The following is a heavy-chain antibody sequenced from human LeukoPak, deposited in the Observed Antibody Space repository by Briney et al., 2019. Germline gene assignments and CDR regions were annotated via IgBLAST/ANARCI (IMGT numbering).Heavy chain of an antibody. D-gene: IGHD5-12*01. V-gene: IGHV4-61*02. CDR3: ARDSVPWLGFDP. CDR2: IYSNGNT. J-gene: IGHJ5*02. CDR1: GASINSGSFY. Sequence: SQTLSLTCTVSGASINSGSFYWSWIRQPAGKGLEWVGRIYSNGNTNYNPSLKSRVTISLDTSKNQFSLKLTSVTAADTAVYYCARDSVPWLGFDPWGQGTLVTVSS.